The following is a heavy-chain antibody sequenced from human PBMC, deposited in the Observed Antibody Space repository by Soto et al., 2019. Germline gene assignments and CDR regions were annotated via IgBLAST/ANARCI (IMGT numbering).Heavy chain of an antibody. D-gene: IGHD6-19*01. Sequence: QAPGKGLEWVAVISYDGSNKYYADSVKGRFTISRDNSKNTLYLQMNSLRAEDTAVYYCAKAAYSSGWYPNPQYYGMDVWGQGTTVTVS. CDR3: AKAAYSSGWYPNPQYYGMDV. V-gene: IGHV3-30*18. J-gene: IGHJ6*02. CDR2: ISYDGSNK.